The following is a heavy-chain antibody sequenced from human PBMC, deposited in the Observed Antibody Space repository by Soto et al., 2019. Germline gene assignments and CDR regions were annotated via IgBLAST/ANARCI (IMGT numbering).Heavy chain of an antibody. Sequence: GGSLRLSCAASGFSFDTYNMNWVRQAPGKGLEWVSSISSGRPDIFYADSVRGRFTISRDDAKKSLFLQMNSLRADDTAVYYCARDHLGIAAGDFDLWGKGTLVTVAS. J-gene: IGHJ4*02. CDR1: GFSFDTYN. V-gene: IGHV3-21*01. CDR2: ISSGRPDI. D-gene: IGHD6-19*01. CDR3: ARDHLGIAAGDFDL.